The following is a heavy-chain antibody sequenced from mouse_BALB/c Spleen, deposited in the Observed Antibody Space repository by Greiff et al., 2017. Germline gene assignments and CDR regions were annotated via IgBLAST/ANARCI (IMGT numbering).Heavy chain of an antibody. CDR1: GYTFTSYW. D-gene: IGHD2-3*01. Sequence: QVQLQQPGAELVRPGASVKLSCKASGYTFTSYWINWVKQRPGQGLEWIGNIYPSDSYTNYNQKFKDKATLTVDKSSSTAYMQLSSPTSEDSAVYYCTRIYDGYYYFDYWGQGTTLTVSS. V-gene: IGHV1-69*02. CDR2: IYPSDSYT. J-gene: IGHJ2*01. CDR3: TRIYDGYYYFDY.